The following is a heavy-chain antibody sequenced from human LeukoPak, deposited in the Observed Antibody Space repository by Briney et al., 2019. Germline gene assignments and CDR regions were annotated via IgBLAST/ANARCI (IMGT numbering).Heavy chain of an antibody. Sequence: SETLSLTCTVSGGFISSSSYYWGWIRRPPGKGLEWIGSIYYSGSTYYNPSLKSRVTMSVDTSKNQFSLKLSSVTAADTAVYYCARGRGSGWLGYYYGMDVWGQGTTVTVSS. J-gene: IGHJ6*02. CDR1: GGFISSSSYY. D-gene: IGHD6-19*01. CDR2: IYYSGST. CDR3: ARGRGSGWLGYYYGMDV. V-gene: IGHV4-39*01.